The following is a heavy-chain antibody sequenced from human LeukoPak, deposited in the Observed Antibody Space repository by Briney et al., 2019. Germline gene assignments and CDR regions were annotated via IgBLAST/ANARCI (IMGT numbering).Heavy chain of an antibody. V-gene: IGHV1-24*01. Sequence: ASVKVSCTVSGSSLSEFSLYWVRQAPGKGLEWMGGFDVIDSETFYAQKFQGRVTMTEDSSTDTAYMELRSLTSDDTALYYCAAGRPYSLLDYWGQGTLVTVSS. D-gene: IGHD5-18*01. CDR2: FDVIDSET. CDR3: AAGRPYSLLDY. CDR1: GSSLSEFS. J-gene: IGHJ4*02.